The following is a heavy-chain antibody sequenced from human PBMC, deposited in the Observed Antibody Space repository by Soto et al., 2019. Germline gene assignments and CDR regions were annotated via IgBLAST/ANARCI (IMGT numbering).Heavy chain of an antibody. D-gene: IGHD2-15*01. Sequence: EVQLVESGGGLVKPGGSLRLSCAASGFTFSNAWMSWVRQAPGKGLEWVGRSKSKTDGGTTDYAAPVKGRFTISRDDSKNTLYLQSNSLKPEDTAVYCCTPDGAGYCSGGSCYSGWFDPWGQGTLVTVSS. J-gene: IGHJ5*02. CDR2: SKSKTDGGTT. CDR3: TPDGAGYCSGGSCYSGWFDP. CDR1: GFTFSNAW. V-gene: IGHV3-15*01.